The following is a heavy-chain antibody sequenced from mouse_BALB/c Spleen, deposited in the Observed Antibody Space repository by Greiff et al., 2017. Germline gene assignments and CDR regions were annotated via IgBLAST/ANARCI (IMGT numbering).Heavy chain of an antibody. J-gene: IGHJ1*01. CDR2: ISSGGGST. CDR3: ARRYYYGSSYWYFDV. V-gene: IGHV5-12-1*01. CDR1: GFAFSSYD. D-gene: IGHD1-1*01. Sequence: EVQLVESGGGLVKPGGSLKLSCAASGFAFSSYDMSWVRQTPEKRLEWVAYISSGGGSTYYPDTVKGRFTISRDNAKNTLYLQMSSLKSEDTAMYYCARRYYYGSSYWYFDVWGAGTTVTVSS.